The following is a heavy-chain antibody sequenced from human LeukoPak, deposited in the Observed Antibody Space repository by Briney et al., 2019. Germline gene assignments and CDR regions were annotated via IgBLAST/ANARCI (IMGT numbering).Heavy chain of an antibody. V-gene: IGHV4-30-2*01. CDR2: IYHSGST. D-gene: IGHD6-13*01. CDR3: ARGRKGGYSSSWLYWYFDL. J-gene: IGHJ2*01. Sequence: PSETLSLTCAVSGGSIGSGGYSWSWIRQPPGKGLEWIGYIYHSGSTYYNPSLKSRVTISVDRSKNQFSLKLSSVTAADTAVYYCARGRKGGYSSSWLYWYFDLWGRGTLVTVSS. CDR1: GGSIGSGGYS.